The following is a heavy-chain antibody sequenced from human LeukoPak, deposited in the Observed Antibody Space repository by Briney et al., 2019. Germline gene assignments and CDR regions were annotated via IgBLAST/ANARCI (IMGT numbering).Heavy chain of an antibody. V-gene: IGHV3-74*01. J-gene: IGHJ5*02. CDR3: AKDPSIAAAGTDWFDP. CDR2: IYRDGSNT. Sequence: GGSLRLSCAASGFTFSNYWMHWVRQVPGKGLVWVSRIYRDGSNTDYADSVKGRFIISRDNVKNTLYLQMNSLRADDTAVYYCAKDPSIAAAGTDWFDPWGQGTLVTVSS. CDR1: GFTFSNYW. D-gene: IGHD6-13*01.